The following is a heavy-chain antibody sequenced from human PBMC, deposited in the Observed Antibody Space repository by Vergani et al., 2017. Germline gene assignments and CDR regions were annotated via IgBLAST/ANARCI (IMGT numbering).Heavy chain of an antibody. D-gene: IGHD1-26*01. Sequence: QVQLQESGPGLVKPSETLSLTCTVSGGSISSYYWSWIRQPPGKGLEWIGYIYYSGSTNYNPSLKSRVTISVDTSKNQFSLKLSSVTAADTAVYYCARAPGGSYLFDYWGQGTLVTVSS. CDR2: IYYSGST. CDR1: GGSISSYY. J-gene: IGHJ4*02. CDR3: ARAPGGSYLFDY. V-gene: IGHV4-59*01.